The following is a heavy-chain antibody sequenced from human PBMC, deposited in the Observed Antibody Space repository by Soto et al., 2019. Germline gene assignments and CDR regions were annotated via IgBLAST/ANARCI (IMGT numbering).Heavy chain of an antibody. D-gene: IGHD3-3*01. CDR2: INPNTGGT. CDR3: AKWAPTYNDFWGGLGTSGMDV. CDR1: GYTFTAYY. Sequence: ASVKVSCKASGYTFTAYYIHWVRQAPGQGLEWMGWINPNTGGTNYAQNFQGRVTMTRDTSISTAFMELSRLRSDDTAVYYCAKWAPTYNDFWGGLGTSGMDVWGQGTTVTVSS. J-gene: IGHJ6*02. V-gene: IGHV1-2*02.